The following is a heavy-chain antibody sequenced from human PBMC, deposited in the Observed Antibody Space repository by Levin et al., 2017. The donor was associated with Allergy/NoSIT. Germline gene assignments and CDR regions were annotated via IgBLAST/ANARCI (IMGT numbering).Heavy chain of an antibody. CDR1: GGSISSSNW. Sequence: SETLSLTCAVSGGSISSSNWWSWVRQPPGKGLEWIGEIYHSGSTNYNPSLKSRVTISVDKSKNQFSLKLSSVTAADTAVYYCARDYYDSSGYRFDPWGQGTLVTVSS. CDR3: ARDYYDSSGYRFDP. J-gene: IGHJ5*02. CDR2: IYHSGST. D-gene: IGHD3-22*01. V-gene: IGHV4-4*02.